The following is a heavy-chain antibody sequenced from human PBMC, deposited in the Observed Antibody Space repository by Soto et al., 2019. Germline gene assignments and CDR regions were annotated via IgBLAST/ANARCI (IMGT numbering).Heavy chain of an antibody. V-gene: IGHV3-74*01. J-gene: IGHJ5*02. CDR3: ARRGQEGPGLAH. CDR2: INSDGSST. CDR1: GFTFSSYW. Sequence: EVQLVESGGNLIQPGGSLRLSCAASGFTFSSYWMHWVRQAPGKGLVWVSRINSDGSSTSYVDSVKGRFTISRDNAKNTLYLXMXSLSVEDTAVYYCARRGQEGPGLAHWGQGTLVTVSS.